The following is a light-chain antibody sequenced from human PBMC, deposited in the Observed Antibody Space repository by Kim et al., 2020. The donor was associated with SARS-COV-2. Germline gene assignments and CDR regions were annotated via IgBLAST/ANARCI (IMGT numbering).Light chain of an antibody. CDR1: QSVSSSY. CDR3: QQYGSF. Sequence: EIVLTQSPGTLSLSPGERATLSCRASQSVSSSYLAWYQQKPGQAPRLLIYGASSRATGIPDRFSGSGSGTDFTLTISRLEPEDFAVYYWQQYGSFFGQGTRLEIK. CDR2: GAS. V-gene: IGKV3-20*01. J-gene: IGKJ5*01.